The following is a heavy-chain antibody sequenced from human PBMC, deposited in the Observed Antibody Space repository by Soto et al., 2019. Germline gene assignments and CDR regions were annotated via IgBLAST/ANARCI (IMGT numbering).Heavy chain of an antibody. V-gene: IGHV3-15*01. CDR1: GFTFSNAW. CDR2: IKSNTDGGTT. CDR3: VMCSGRGRTACVGIIDI. Sequence: EVQLLESGGGLVKPGGSLRLSCAASGFTFSNAWMKWVRQAPGKGLEWVGRIKSNTDGGTTDYPAPVTGRFTVSRGDSKNMLYLHMDSLKTEDTAVYYCVMCSGRGRTACVGIIDIWGQGTMVTVSS. J-gene: IGHJ3*02. D-gene: IGHD1-26*01.